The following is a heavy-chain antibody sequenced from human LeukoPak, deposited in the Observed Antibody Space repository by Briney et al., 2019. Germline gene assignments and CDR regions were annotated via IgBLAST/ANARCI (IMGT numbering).Heavy chain of an antibody. Sequence: SVKVSCKASGGTFSSYAISWVRQAPGQGLEWMGGIIPIFGTANYAQKFQGRVTITADESTSTAYMELSSLRSEDTAVYYCARGGRGCSSTSCYTGIAAAGTRAYYYYYYYMDVWGKGTTVTVSS. CDR2: IIPIFGTA. D-gene: IGHD2-2*02. CDR1: GGTFSSYA. V-gene: IGHV1-69*13. J-gene: IGHJ6*03. CDR3: ARGGRGCSSTSCYTGIAAAGTRAYYYYYYYMDV.